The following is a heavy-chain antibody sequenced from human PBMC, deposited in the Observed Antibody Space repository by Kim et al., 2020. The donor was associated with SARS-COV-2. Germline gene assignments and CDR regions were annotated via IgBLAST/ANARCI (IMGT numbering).Heavy chain of an antibody. D-gene: IGHD6-13*01. J-gene: IGHJ4*02. CDR1: GGSFSGYY. V-gene: IGHV4-34*01. CDR2: INHSGST. Sequence: TETLSLTCAVYGGSFSGYYWSWIRQPPGKGLEWIGEINHSGSTNYNPSLKSRVTISVDTSKNQFSLKLSSVTAADTAVYYCVRGAENIAAAVTFDYWGQGTLVTVSS. CDR3: VRGAENIAAAVTFDY.